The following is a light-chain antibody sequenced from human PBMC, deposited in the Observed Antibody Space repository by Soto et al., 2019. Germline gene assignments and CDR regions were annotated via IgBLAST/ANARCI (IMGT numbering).Light chain of an antibody. Sequence: QSALTQPASVSGSPGQSITISCTGTSSDGGGFNYDSWYQQHPGKVPKLIIYDVNDRPSGVSDRFSGSKSGNTASLTISGLQAEDEADYFCSAYTSDTMHVLFGGGTKLTVL. CDR1: SSDGGGFNY. CDR3: SAYTSDTMHVL. V-gene: IGLV2-14*01. J-gene: IGLJ2*01. CDR2: DVN.